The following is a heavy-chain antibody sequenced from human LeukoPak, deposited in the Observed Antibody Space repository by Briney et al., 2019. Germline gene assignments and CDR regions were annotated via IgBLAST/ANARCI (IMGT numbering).Heavy chain of an antibody. J-gene: IGHJ4*02. Sequence: PSETLSLTCAVYGGSFSGYYWSWIRQPPGKGLEWIGEINHSGSTNYNPSLKSRVTISVDTSKNQFSLKLSSVTAADTAVYYCARGSQSLGYCSGGSCRAKIFDYWGQGTPVTVSS. CDR2: INHSGST. CDR3: ARGSQSLGYCSGGSCRAKIFDY. V-gene: IGHV4-34*01. CDR1: GGSFSGYY. D-gene: IGHD2-15*01.